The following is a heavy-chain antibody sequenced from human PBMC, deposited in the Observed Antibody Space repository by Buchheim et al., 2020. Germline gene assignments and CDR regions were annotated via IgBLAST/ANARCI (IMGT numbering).Heavy chain of an antibody. V-gene: IGHV3-33*08. Sequence: VQLVESGGGLVQPGGSLRLSCAASGFTFSSYWINWVRQAPGKGLEWVAVIWYDGSNKYYADSVKGRFTISRDNSKNTLYLQMNSLRAEDTAVYYCARERWELQAFDYWGQGTL. J-gene: IGHJ4*02. D-gene: IGHD1-26*01. CDR1: GFTFSSYW. CDR2: IWYDGSNK. CDR3: ARERWELQAFDY.